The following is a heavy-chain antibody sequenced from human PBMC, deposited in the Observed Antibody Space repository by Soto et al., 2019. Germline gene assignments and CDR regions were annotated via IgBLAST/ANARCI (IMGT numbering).Heavy chain of an antibody. CDR3: ARESEDLTSNFDY. CDR2: ISSTTNYI. Sequence: GGSMRLSCAASGFTFTRYSMNWVRQAPGKGLEWVSSISSTTNYIYYGDSMKGRFTISRDNAKNSLYLEMNSLRAEDTAVYYCARESEDLTSNFDYWGQGTLVTVSS. V-gene: IGHV3-21*06. CDR1: GFTFTRYS. J-gene: IGHJ4*02.